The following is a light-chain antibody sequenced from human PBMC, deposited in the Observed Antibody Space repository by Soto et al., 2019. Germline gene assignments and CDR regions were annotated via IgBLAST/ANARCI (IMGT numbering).Light chain of an antibody. J-gene: IGKJ1*01. Sequence: EIVMTQSPATLSVSPGESATLSCRASQSVSSNLAWYQQKPVQAPRLLIYGASTRATGIQARFSGSGSGTVFTLTITSLQSEDFAVYYCQQDNNWPPWTFGQGTKVEIK. CDR3: QQDNNWPPWT. CDR1: QSVSSN. CDR2: GAS. V-gene: IGKV3-15*01.